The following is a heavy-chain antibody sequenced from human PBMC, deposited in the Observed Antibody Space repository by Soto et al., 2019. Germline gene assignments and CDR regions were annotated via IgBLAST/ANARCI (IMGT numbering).Heavy chain of an antibody. CDR1: GFTLSGYA. V-gene: IGHV3-64*01. J-gene: IGHJ6*03. Sequence: GGSLRLSCAASGFTLSGYAMDWVRQAPGKGLEYVSGISSNGVGTYYANSVQGRFTISRDNSKNTVYLQMGSLKPEDMAVYYCARRARPDFYYMDVWGKGTTVTVSS. D-gene: IGHD6-6*01. CDR2: ISSNGVGT. CDR3: ARRARPDFYYMDV.